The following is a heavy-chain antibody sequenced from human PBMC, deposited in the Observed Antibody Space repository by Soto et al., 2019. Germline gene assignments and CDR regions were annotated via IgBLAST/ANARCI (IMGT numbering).Heavy chain of an antibody. V-gene: IGHV4-4*02. Sequence: SETLSLTCAVSGGSFTSNNWWTWVRQPPGQGLEWIGEIYRTGSTNYNPSLKSRVTISLDKSENQFSLKVTSLTAADTAVYYCASRDPGTSVDYWGQGTLVTVSP. D-gene: IGHD1-7*01. J-gene: IGHJ4*02. CDR3: ASRDPGTSVDY. CDR1: GGSFTSNNW. CDR2: IYRTGST.